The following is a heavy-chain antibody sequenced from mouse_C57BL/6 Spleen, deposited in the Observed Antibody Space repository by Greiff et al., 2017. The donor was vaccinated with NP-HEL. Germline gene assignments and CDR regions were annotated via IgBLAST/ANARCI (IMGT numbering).Heavy chain of an antibody. Sequence: QVQLQQPGAELVRPGSSVKLSCKASGYTFTSYWMDWVKQRPGQGLEWIGNIYPSDSETHYNQKFKDKATLTVDKSSSTAYMQLSSLTSEDSAVYYCARDDDYDGTYDYWGQGTTLTVSS. CDR2: IYPSDSET. J-gene: IGHJ2*01. CDR1: GYTFTSYW. CDR3: ARDDDYDGTYDY. V-gene: IGHV1-61*01. D-gene: IGHD2-4*01.